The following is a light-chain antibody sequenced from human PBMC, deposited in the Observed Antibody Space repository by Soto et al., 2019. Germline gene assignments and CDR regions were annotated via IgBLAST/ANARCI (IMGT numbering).Light chain of an antibody. Sequence: QSALTQPASVSGSPGQSITISCTGTSSDVGGYNYVSWYQQHPGKAPKLMIYDVSNRPSGVSNRFSGSKSGNTASLTISGLQAEDEADYYCSSYTSSSTLYVFGPGTNV. J-gene: IGLJ1*01. V-gene: IGLV2-14*01. CDR3: SSYTSSSTLYV. CDR1: SSDVGGYNY. CDR2: DVS.